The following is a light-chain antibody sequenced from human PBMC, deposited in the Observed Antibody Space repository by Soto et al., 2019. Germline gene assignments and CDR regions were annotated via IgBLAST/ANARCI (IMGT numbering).Light chain of an antibody. V-gene: IGKV3-15*01. CDR3: HQYNNWPPT. Sequence: EIVMTQSPATLALSEGERAALSWKASQSVSSNLAWYQQKPGQSPRLLSSGASTRVTGIPARFTGSGSGTEFTLTISSLKSEDFEVYYCHQYNNWPPTFGGGTKVDI. CDR2: GAS. J-gene: IGKJ4*01. CDR1: QSVSSN.